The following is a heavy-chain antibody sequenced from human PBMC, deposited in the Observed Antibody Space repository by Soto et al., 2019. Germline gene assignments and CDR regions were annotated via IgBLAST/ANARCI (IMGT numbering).Heavy chain of an antibody. J-gene: IGHJ4*02. CDR3: AGARQYYGSGSYYRSDY. CDR2: IYYSGST. D-gene: IGHD3-10*01. Sequence: SETLSLTCTVSGGSISSYYWSWIRQPPGKGLEWIGYIYYSGSTNYNPSLKSRVTISVDTSKNQFSLKLSSVTAADTAVYYCAGARQYYGSGSYYRSDYWGQGTLVTVSS. CDR1: GGSISSYY. V-gene: IGHV4-59*08.